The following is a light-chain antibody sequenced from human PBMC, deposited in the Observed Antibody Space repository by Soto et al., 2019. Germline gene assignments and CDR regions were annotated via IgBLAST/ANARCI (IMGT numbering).Light chain of an antibody. CDR2: GAH. Sequence: DIQLTQSPSLLSASVGDRVTITCRASQDISSYLAWYQQKPGRAPELLIHGAHSLHSGVPSRFSGSGSGTEFSLTISSLQPEDFATYYCQQLNSYPLSFGGGTKAKI. J-gene: IGKJ4*01. CDR3: QQLNSYPLS. CDR1: QDISSY. V-gene: IGKV1-9*01.